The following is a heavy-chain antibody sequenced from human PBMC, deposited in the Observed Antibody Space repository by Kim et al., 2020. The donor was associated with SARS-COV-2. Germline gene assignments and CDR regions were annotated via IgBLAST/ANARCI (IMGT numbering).Heavy chain of an antibody. CDR1: GFTVSSNY. CDR2: IYSGGST. J-gene: IGHJ4*02. CDR3: ARAPTGAVAAAGLD. V-gene: IGHV3-53*01. D-gene: IGHD6-13*01. Sequence: GGSLRLSCAASGFTVSSNYMSWVRQAPGKGLEWVSVIYSGGSTYYADSVKGRFTISRDNSKNTLYLQMNSLRAEDTAVYYCARAPTGAVAAAGLDWGQGTLVTVSS.